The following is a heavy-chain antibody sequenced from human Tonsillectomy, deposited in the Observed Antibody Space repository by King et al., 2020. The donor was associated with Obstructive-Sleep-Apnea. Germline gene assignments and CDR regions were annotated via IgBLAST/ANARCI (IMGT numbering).Heavy chain of an antibody. D-gene: IGHD3-16*02. Sequence: EVQLVESGGGLVQPGGSLRLSCAASGFTFSSYWMFWVRQTPGKGLVWVSRINSDGSSTSHADSVKGRFTISRDNAKNTLYLQMNSLRAEDTAEYYCVKTPYRYYGLDVWGQGTTVTVSS. CDR3: VKTPYRYYGLDV. V-gene: IGHV3-74*02. CDR2: INSDGSST. CDR1: GFTFSSYW. J-gene: IGHJ6*02.